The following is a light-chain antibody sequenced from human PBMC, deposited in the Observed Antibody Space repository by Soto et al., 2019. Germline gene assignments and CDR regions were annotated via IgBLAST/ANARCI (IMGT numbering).Light chain of an antibody. CDR1: SGHSSYI. CDR2: LEGSGSY. J-gene: IGLJ1*01. Sequence: QSVLTQSSSASASLGSSVSLTCTLSSGHSSYIIELHQQQPGQAPRYLMKLEGSGSYNNGSGVPDRCSGSSSRADRYLTSSNLQFEGEADYYFENWDSNTYVFGTGTKVTVL. CDR3: ENWDSNTYV. V-gene: IGLV4-60*02.